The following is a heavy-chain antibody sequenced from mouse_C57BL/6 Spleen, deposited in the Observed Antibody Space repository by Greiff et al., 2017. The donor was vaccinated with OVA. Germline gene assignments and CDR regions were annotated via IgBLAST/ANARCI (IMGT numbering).Heavy chain of an antibody. CDR1: GFTFSSYA. V-gene: IGHV5-4*01. J-gene: IGHJ4*01. CDR2: ISDGGSYT. Sequence: DVQLVESGGGLVKPGGSLKLSCAASGFTFSSYAMSWVRQTPEKRLEWVATISDGGSYTYYPDNVKGRFTISRDNAKNNLYLQMSHLKSEDTAMYYCARDPPTYAMDYWGQGTSVTVSS. CDR3: ARDPPTYAMDY.